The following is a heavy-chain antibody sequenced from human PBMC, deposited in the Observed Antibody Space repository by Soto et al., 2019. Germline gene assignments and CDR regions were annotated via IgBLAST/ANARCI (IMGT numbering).Heavy chain of an antibody. V-gene: IGHV1-8*01. CDR1: GYTFISYD. CDR2: MNPNSGNT. Sequence: ASVKVSCKASGYTFISYDINWVRQATGQGLEWMGWMNPNSGNTGYAQKFQGRVTMTRNTPISTAYMELSSLRAEDTAVYYCARVPYCSSSSCYSYFDSWGQGTLVTVSS. J-gene: IGHJ4*02. D-gene: IGHD2-2*01. CDR3: ARVPYCSSSSCYSYFDS.